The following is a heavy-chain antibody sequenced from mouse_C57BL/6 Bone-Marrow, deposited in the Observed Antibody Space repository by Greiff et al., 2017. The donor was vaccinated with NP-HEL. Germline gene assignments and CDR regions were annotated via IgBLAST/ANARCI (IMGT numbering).Heavy chain of an antibody. V-gene: IGHV6-6*01. CDR3: TKITTEYYFDY. CDR2: IRNKANNHAT. D-gene: IGHD2-4*01. Sequence: EVQVVESGGGLVQPGGSMKLSCAASGFTFSDAWMDWVRQSPEKGLEWVAEIRNKANNHATYYAEYVKGRFTISRDDSKRSIYLQMNSLRAEDTGIYYCTKITTEYYFDYWGQGTTLTVSS. J-gene: IGHJ2*01. CDR1: GFTFSDAW.